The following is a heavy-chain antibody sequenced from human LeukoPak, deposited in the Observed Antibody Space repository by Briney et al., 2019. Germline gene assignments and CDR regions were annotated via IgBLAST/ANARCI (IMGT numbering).Heavy chain of an antibody. J-gene: IGHJ4*02. D-gene: IGHD3-10*01. V-gene: IGHV3-30*18. CDR3: VKEQGSGSYRTADY. CDR2: ITYDGDTT. Sequence: GGSLRLSCATSGFTFGTYSLSWVRQAPGKGLEWVAVITYDGDTTYFEDSVKGRFTISRDTSKSTLYLQMNSLGAEDTAVYYCVKEQGSGSYRTADYWGQGTLVTVSS. CDR1: GFTFGTYS.